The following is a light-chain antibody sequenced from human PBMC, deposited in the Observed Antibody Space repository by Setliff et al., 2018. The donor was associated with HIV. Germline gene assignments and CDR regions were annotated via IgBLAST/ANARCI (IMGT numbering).Light chain of an antibody. CDR1: SSDVGGYNY. J-gene: IGLJ2*01. CDR2: DVS. V-gene: IGLV2-14*03. Sequence: ALTQPASVSGSPGQSITISCTGTSSDVGGYNYVSWYQQHPSKAPKLMIFDVSNRPSGVSNRFSGSKSGNTASLTISGLQAEDEADYYCSSYTTSSTVVFGGGTKVTVL. CDR3: SSYTTSSTVV.